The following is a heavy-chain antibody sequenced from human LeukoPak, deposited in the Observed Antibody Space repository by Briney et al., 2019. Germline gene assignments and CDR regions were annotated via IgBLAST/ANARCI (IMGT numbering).Heavy chain of an antibody. V-gene: IGHV3-23*01. CDR2: ISGSGGST. Sequence: GGSLRLSCAASGFTFSSYAMSWVRQAPGKGLEWVSAISGSGGSTYYADSVKGRFTISRDNSKNTLYLQMNGLRAEDTAVYYCAKSGGRLHQAYGMDVWGQGTTVTVSS. CDR3: AKSGGRLHQAYGMDV. CDR1: GFTFSSYA. D-gene: IGHD4-11*01. J-gene: IGHJ6*02.